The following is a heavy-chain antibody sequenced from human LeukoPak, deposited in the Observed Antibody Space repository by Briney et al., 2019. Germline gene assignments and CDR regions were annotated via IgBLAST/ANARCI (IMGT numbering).Heavy chain of an antibody. Sequence: PGGSLRLSRVGSGFTFSTSWVHWVRQAPGQGLVWLSRMNGDGGTINYVDSVKGRFTVSRDNAKNTLYLQMNSLGVEDTAIYYCARAGSYRFDYWGPGTQVTVSS. CDR2: MNGDGGTI. CDR1: GFTFSTSW. D-gene: IGHD3-16*02. J-gene: IGHJ4*02. CDR3: ARAGSYRFDY. V-gene: IGHV3-74*01.